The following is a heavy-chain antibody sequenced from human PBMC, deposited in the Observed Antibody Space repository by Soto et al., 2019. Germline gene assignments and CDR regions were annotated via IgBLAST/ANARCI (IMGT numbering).Heavy chain of an antibody. J-gene: IGHJ4*02. CDR1: GGTFSSYS. CDR2: IIPIFGTA. Sequence: QVQLVQSGAEVKKPGSSVKVSCKASGGTFSSYSINWVRQAPGQGLEWMGEIIPIFGTANYAQKFQGRVTITAYESMSTAYMELSSLRSEDTAVYYCARDGGRHSGGIDYWGQGTLVTVSS. V-gene: IGHV1-69*01. CDR3: ARDGGRHSGGIDY. D-gene: IGHD1-26*01.